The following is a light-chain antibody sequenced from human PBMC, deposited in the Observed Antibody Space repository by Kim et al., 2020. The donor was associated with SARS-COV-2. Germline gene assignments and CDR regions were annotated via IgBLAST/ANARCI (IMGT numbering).Light chain of an antibody. Sequence: GNTDGRTGGGNNIGRKSVHWYKQKPGQAPVLVIYYDSERPSGIPERFSGANSGNTATLTISRVEAGDEADYYCQVWDRSSDHWVFGGGTKLTVL. J-gene: IGLJ3*02. CDR1: NIGRKS. CDR3: QVWDRSSDHWV. CDR2: YDS. V-gene: IGLV3-21*04.